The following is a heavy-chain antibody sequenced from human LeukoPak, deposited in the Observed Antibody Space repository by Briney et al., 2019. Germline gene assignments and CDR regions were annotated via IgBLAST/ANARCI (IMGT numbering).Heavy chain of an antibody. CDR1: GFNFITAA. CDR3: VKDIQLST. CDR2: IGSSGGST. Sequence: GGSLRLSCAASGFNFITAAMTCVRQAPGKGLEWVSLIGSSGGSTYSADSVKGRFTISRDNSNHTLSLQMNSLRVEDTAIYYCVKDIQLSTWGLGTMVTVSS. V-gene: IGHV3-23*01. J-gene: IGHJ3*01. D-gene: IGHD5-24*01.